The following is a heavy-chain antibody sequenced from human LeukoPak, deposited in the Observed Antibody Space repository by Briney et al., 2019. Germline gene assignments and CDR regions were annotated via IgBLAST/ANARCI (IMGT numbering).Heavy chain of an antibody. D-gene: IGHD3-10*01. CDR1: GGSFSGYY. J-gene: IGHJ4*02. V-gene: IGHV4-34*01. Sequence: SETLSLTCAVYGGSFSGYYWSWIRQPPGKGLEWIGEINHSGSTNYNPSLKSRVTISVDTSKNQFSLKLSSVTAADTAVYYCARAKTPYGSGSFGYWGQGTLVTVSS. CDR2: INHSGST. CDR3: ARAKTPYGSGSFGY.